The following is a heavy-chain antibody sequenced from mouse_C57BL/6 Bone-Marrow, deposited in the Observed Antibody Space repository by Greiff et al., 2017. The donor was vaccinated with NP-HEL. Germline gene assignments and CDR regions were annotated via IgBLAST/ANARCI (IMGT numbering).Heavy chain of an antibody. V-gene: IGHV2-9-1*01. J-gene: IGHJ3*01. CDR3: ARNNYYGSTAWFAY. CDR2: IWTGGGT. Sequence: QVQLQQSGPGLVAPSQSLSITCTVSGFSLTSYAISWVRQPPGKGLEWLGVIWTGGGTNYNSALKSRLSISKDNSKSQVFLKMNSLQTDDTARYYCARNNYYGSTAWFAYWGQGTLVTVSA. CDR1: GFSLTSYA. D-gene: IGHD1-1*01.